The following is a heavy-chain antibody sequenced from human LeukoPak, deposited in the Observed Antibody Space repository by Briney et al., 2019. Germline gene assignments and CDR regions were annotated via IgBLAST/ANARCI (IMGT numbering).Heavy chain of an antibody. V-gene: IGHV4-30-2*01. CDR3: ARADIAAADY. CDR1: GGSISSGGYY. D-gene: IGHD6-13*01. Sequence: KPSETLSLTCTVSGGSISSGGYYWSWIRQPPGKGLEWIGYIYHSGSTYYNPSLKSRVTISVDRSKNQFSLKLSSVTAADTAVYYCARADIAAADYWGQGTLVTVSS. CDR2: IYHSGST. J-gene: IGHJ4*02.